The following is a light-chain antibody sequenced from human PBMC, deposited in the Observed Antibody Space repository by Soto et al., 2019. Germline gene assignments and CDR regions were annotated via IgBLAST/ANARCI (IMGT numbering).Light chain of an antibody. CDR2: KAS. V-gene: IGKV1-5*03. Sequence: DIQMTQFPSTLSASVGDRVTITCRASQSISNWLAWYQQKPGKAPKLLIYKASNLESGVPSRFSGSGSGTVFTLTISSLQPDDFATCYCQQYNSTFGQGTKLESK. CDR1: QSISNW. J-gene: IGKJ2*01. CDR3: QQYNST.